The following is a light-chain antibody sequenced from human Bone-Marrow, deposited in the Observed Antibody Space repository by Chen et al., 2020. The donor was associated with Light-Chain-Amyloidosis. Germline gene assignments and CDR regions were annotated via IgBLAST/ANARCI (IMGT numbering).Light chain of an antibody. J-gene: IGLJ3*02. CDR3: QVWDRSSDRPV. V-gene: IGLV3-21*02. CDR2: DDS. Sequence: SYVLTPPSPVSVAPGQMAPIACGGNNFGSTSVHWYQQTPGQAPLLVVYDDSDRPSGIPGRLSGSNSGNTATLTISRVEAGDEADYYCQVWDRSSDRPVFGGGTKLTVL. CDR1: NFGSTS.